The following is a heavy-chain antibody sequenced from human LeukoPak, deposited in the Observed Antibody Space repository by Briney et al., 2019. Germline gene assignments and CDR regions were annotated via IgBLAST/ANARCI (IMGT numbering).Heavy chain of an antibody. V-gene: IGHV4-34*01. J-gene: IGHJ4*02. CDR2: INHSGST. D-gene: IGHD6-13*01. CDR3: ARGVDGSSWYSDY. Sequence: SETLSLTCAVYGGSFSVYYWSWIRQPPGKWLEWIGEINHSGSTNYNPSLKSRATISVDTSKNQFSLKLSSVTAADTAVYYCARGVDGSSWYSDYWGQGTLVTVSS. CDR1: GGSFSVYY.